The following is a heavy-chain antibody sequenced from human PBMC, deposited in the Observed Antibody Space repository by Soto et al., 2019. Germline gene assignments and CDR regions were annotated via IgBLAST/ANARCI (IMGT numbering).Heavy chain of an antibody. CDR3: ARESFWSGFLDY. Sequence: SETLSLTCAVYGGSFSGYYWSWIRQPPGKGLEWIGEINHSGSTNYNPSLKSRVTISVDTSKNQFSLRLSSVTAADTAVYYCARESFWSGFLDYWGQGTLVTVS. CDR1: GGSFSGYY. D-gene: IGHD3-3*01. CDR2: INHSGST. J-gene: IGHJ4*02. V-gene: IGHV4-34*01.